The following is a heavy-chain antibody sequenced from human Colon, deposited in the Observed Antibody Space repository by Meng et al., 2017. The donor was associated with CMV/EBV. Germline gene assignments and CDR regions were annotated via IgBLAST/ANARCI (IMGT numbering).Heavy chain of an antibody. CDR3: ARTVQWLAPFYYYMDV. CDR2: MYYSGNT. J-gene: IGHJ6*03. CDR1: GGFISGSSYY. D-gene: IGHD6-19*01. V-gene: IGHV4-39*07. Sequence: LRRQESGQGVVKASETLSLTCTVSGGFISGSSYYWGWFRQPPGKGLEWIGSMYYSGNTHYKSSLKSRVTISVDTSKNQFSLRLNSVTAADTAVYYCARTVQWLAPFYYYMDVWGKGTLVTVSS.